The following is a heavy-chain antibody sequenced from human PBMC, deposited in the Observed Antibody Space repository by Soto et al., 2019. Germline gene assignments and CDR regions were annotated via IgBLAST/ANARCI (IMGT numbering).Heavy chain of an antibody. Sequence: HPGGSLRLSCAASGFAFSSYAMHWVRQAPGKGLEWVAVISYDGSNKYYADSVKGRFTISRDNSKNSLYLQMNSLRAEDTAVYYCARVGSSWSYYYYYYGMDVWGQGTTVTVSS. CDR1: GFAFSSYA. CDR2: ISYDGSNK. V-gene: IGHV3-30-3*01. D-gene: IGHD6-13*01. CDR3: ARVGSSWSYYYYYYGMDV. J-gene: IGHJ6*02.